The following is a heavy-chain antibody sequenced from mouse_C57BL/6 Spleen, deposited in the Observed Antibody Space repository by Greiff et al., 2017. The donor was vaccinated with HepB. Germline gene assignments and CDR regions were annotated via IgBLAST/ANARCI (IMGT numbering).Heavy chain of an antibody. J-gene: IGHJ4*01. D-gene: IGHD1-1*01. CDR2: ISDGGSYT. V-gene: IGHV5-4*01. Sequence: EVMLVESGGGLVKPGGSLKLSCAASGFTFSSYAMSWVRQTPEKRLEWVATISDGGSYTYYPDNVKGRFTISRDNAKNNLYLQMSHLKSEDTAMYYCARDRYYGSSYVDAMDYWGQGTSVTVSS. CDR1: GFTFSSYA. CDR3: ARDRYYGSSYVDAMDY.